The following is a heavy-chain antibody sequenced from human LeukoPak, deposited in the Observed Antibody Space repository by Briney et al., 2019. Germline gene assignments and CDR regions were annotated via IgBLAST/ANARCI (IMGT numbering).Heavy chain of an antibody. CDR3: ARDYVGGFDY. CDR1: GYTFTSYY. V-gene: IGHV1-46*01. Sequence: ASVKVSCKASGYTFTSYYMHWVRQAPGQGLEWMGIINPSGGSTSCAQKFQGRVTTTRDMSTSTVYMELSSLRSEDTAVYYCARDYVGGFDYWGQGTLVTVSS. J-gene: IGHJ4*02. CDR2: INPSGGST. D-gene: IGHD3-10*01.